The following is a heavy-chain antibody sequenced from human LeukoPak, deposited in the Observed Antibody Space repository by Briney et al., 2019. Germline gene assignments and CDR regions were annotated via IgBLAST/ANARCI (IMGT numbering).Heavy chain of an antibody. CDR1: GGTFSSYA. V-gene: IGHV1-69*06. J-gene: IGHJ6*04. CDR3: ARAYGYCSSTSCQYAYYYYGMDV. Sequence: ASVKVSCKASGGTFSSYAISWVRQAPGQGLEWMGGIIPIFGTANYAQKVQGRLKITADKSTSTAYMELSSLRSEDTAVYYCARAYGYCSSTSCQYAYYYYGMDVWGKGTTVTVSS. CDR2: IIPIFGTA. D-gene: IGHD2-2*03.